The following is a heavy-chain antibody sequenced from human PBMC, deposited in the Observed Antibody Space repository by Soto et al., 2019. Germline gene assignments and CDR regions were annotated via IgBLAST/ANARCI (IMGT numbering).Heavy chain of an antibody. CDR2: IIPIFGTA. CDR1: GYIFTDHY. J-gene: IGHJ4*02. D-gene: IGHD6-19*01. V-gene: IGHV1-69*13. Sequence: VKVSCKASGYIFTDHYMHWVRQAPGQGLEWMGGIIPIFGTANYAQKFQGRVTITADESTSTAYMELSSLRSEDTAVYYCASARYSSGWRHFDYWGQGTLVTVSS. CDR3: ASARYSSGWRHFDY.